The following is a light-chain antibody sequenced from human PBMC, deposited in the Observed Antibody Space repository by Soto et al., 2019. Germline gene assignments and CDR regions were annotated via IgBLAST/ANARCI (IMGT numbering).Light chain of an antibody. CDR1: QSVLYSSNNKNY. Sequence: IMMTQSPASLAVSLGERATINCKSSQSVLYSSNNKNYLAWYQQKPGQAPRLLIYGASNRATGIPDRFSGSGSGTDFTLTISRLEPEDFAVYYCQQYGSSGTFGQGTKVDIK. J-gene: IGKJ1*01. CDR3: QQYGSSGT. CDR2: GAS. V-gene: IGKV4-1*01.